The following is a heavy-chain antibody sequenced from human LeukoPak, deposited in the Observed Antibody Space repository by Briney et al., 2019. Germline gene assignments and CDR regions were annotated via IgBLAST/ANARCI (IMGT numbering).Heavy chain of an antibody. CDR1: GYSFTSYW. J-gene: IGHJ4*02. D-gene: IGHD7-27*01. V-gene: IGHV5-51*01. CDR2: IYPGDSDT. CDR3: ASTRTGDLNLIDY. Sequence: GESLKISCKGSGYSFTSYWIGWVRQMPGKGLEWMGIIYPGDSDTRYSPSFQGQVTISADKSISTAYLQWSSLKASDTAMYCYASTRTGDLNLIDYWGQGTLVTVSS.